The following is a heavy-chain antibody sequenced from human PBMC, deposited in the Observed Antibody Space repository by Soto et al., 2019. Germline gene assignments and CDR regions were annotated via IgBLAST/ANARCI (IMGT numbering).Heavy chain of an antibody. CDR3: ARDCSGGSCYPNAFDI. J-gene: IGHJ3*02. CDR1: GDSISSGGYY. D-gene: IGHD2-15*01. CDR2: IYYSGST. Sequence: QVQLQESGPGLVKPSQTLSLTCTVSGDSISSGGYYWSWIRQHPGKGLEWIGYIYYSGSTYYNPSLKSRVTISVDTSKNQVSLKLSSVTAADTAVYYCARDCSGGSCYPNAFDIWGQGTMVTVSS. V-gene: IGHV4-31*03.